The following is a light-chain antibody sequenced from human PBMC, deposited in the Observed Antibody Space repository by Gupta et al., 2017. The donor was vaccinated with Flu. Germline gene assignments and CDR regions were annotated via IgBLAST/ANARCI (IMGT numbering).Light chain of an antibody. J-gene: IGLJ2*01. V-gene: IGLV2-14*01. CDR2: EVV. CDR1: SSDVGTYNY. CDR3: SSDTSTTTIV. Sequence: QSALTQPASVSGSPGQSITISCTGTSSDVGTYNYVSWYQHHPGEAPKLMIYEVVKRPSGVSNRFSGSKSGNTASLTISGLQAEDEADYYCSSDTSTTTIVFGGGTRLTVL.